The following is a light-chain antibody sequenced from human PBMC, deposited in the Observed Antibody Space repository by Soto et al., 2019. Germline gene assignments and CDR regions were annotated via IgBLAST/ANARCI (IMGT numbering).Light chain of an antibody. CDR3: HQYDSWK. CDR2: GAY. V-gene: IGKV3-15*01. J-gene: IGKJ1*01. Sequence: DIVMTQSPATLSVSPGERSTLSCRASQSIRNNLAWYQHKPGQAPRLLIYGAYTGATGVPARLSGSGSGTDFTLTISSLESEDFAVYYCHQYDSWKFGQGTKVDNK. CDR1: QSIRNN.